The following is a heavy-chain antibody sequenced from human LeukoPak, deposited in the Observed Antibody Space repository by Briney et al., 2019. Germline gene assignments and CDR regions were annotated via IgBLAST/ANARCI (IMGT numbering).Heavy chain of an antibody. D-gene: IGHD5-18*01. CDR3: ARDHPWIQLSY. CDR1: GFTVSSNY. J-gene: IGHJ4*02. Sequence: GGSLTLSCAASGFTVSSNYMSWVRQAPGKGLEWVSSIYSGGSTYYADSVKGRFTISRDNSKNTLYLQINSLRADDTAVYYCARDHPWIQLSYCGEGTPVTVSS. V-gene: IGHV3-53*01. CDR2: IYSGGST.